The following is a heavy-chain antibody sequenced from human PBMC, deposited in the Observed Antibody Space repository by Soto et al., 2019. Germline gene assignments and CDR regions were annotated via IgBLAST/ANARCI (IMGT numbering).Heavy chain of an antibody. CDR1: GYTFTSYA. V-gene: IGHV1-3*01. J-gene: IGHJ4*02. D-gene: IGHD5-12*01. Sequence: GASVKVSCKASGYTFTSYAMHWVRQAPGQRLEWMGWINAGNGNTKYSQKFQGRVTITRDTSASTAYMELSSLRSEDTAVYYCATAGGYDISSFYYFDYWGQGAQVTVS. CDR3: ATAGGYDISSFYYFDY. CDR2: INAGNGNT.